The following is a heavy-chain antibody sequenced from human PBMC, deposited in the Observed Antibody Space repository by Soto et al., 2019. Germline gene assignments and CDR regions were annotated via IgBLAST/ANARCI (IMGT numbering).Heavy chain of an antibody. V-gene: IGHV1-24*01. CDR3: ARDVSSPPNCSGGSCYSLYYYGMDV. D-gene: IGHD2-15*01. CDR1: GYTLTELS. J-gene: IGHJ6*02. Sequence: ASVKVSCKVSGYTLTELSMHWVRQAPGKGLEWMGGFDPEDGETIYAQKFQGRVTMTEDTSTDTAYMELSSLRSEDTAVYYCARDVSSPPNCSGGSCYSLYYYGMDVWGQGTTVTVSS. CDR2: FDPEDGET.